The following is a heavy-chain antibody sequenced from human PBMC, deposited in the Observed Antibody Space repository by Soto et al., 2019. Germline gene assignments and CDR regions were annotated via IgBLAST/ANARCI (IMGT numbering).Heavy chain of an antibody. D-gene: IGHD2-2*01. CDR1: GGTISRYS. Sequence: QVQLVQSGAEVKKPGSSVKVSCKASGGTISRYSITWVRQAPGHGLEWIGRVIPIFGIPTYAQKFQGRVTITTDETTSTAYRELSSLRSDDTAVYYCAGEDRDREAGLVPAAIHGMDVWGQGTTVTVPS. CDR2: VIPIFGIP. V-gene: IGHV1-69*05. J-gene: IGHJ6*02. CDR3: AGEDRDREAGLVPAAIHGMDV.